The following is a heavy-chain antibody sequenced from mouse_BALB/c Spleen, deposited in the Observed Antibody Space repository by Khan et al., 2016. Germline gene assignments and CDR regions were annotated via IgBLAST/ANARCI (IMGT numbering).Heavy chain of an antibody. Sequence: EVELVESGGGLMKPGESLKLSCAASGFTFSSYAMSWVRQTPEKRLEWVASISSGGYTYYPDSMRGRFTISRDNAGNILYLQVSSLRSEDTAMYYCAGDNYGNPFDYWGQGTTLTVSS. CDR3: AGDNYGNPFDY. D-gene: IGHD1-1*01. CDR2: ISSGGYT. J-gene: IGHJ2*01. CDR1: GFTFSSYA. V-gene: IGHV5-6-5*01.